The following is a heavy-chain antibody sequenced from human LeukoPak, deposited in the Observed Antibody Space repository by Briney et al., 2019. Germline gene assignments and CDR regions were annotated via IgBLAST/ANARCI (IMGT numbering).Heavy chain of an antibody. CDR3: AKGDYDFWSGYSIYYYYGMDV. J-gene: IGHJ6*02. V-gene: IGHV3-21*04. CDR1: GFTFSSYS. D-gene: IGHD3-3*01. Sequence: KPGGSLRLSCAASGFTFSSYSMNWVRQAPGKGLEWVSSISSSSSYIYYADSVKGRFTISRDNSKNTLYLQMNSLRAEDTAVYYCAKGDYDFWSGYSIYYYYGMDVWGQGTTVTVSS. CDR2: ISSSSSYI.